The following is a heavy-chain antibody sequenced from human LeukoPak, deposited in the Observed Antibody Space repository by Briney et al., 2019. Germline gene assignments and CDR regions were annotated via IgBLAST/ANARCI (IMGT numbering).Heavy chain of an antibody. D-gene: IGHD2-2*01. CDR3: ARGPHIVVVPAANPGGYFDY. V-gene: IGHV3-48*01. Sequence: QPGGSLRLSCTASGFTFTSCAMNWVRQTPGKGLEWVSYISAGSANIHYADSVKGRFTISRDNAKNSLYLQMNSLRAEDTAVYYCARGPHIVVVPAANPGGYFDYWGQGTLVTVSS. J-gene: IGHJ4*02. CDR2: ISAGSANI. CDR1: GFTFTSCA.